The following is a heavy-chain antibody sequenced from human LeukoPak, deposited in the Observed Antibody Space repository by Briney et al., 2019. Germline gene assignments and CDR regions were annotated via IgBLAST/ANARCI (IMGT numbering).Heavy chain of an antibody. CDR3: ARGSSWGNDAFDI. V-gene: IGHV1-8*01. J-gene: IGHJ3*02. CDR1: GYTFTSYD. CDR2: MNPNSGNT. Sequence: ASVKVPCKASGYTFTSYDINWVRQATGQGLEWMGWMNPNSGNTGYAQRFQGRVTMTRNTSISTAYMELSSLRSEDTAVYYCARGSSWGNDAFDIWGQGTMVTVSS. D-gene: IGHD6-13*01.